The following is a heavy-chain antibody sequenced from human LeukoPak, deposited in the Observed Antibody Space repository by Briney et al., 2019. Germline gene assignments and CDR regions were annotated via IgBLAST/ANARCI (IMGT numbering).Heavy chain of an antibody. J-gene: IGHJ4*02. CDR2: IRPSVEST. Sequence: GGSLRLSCAASGFTFSSYAMIWVRQAPGKGLKSVSLIRPSVESTYYAGSVKGRFTISRDNSKNTLYLQMNSLRVEDTAIYYCVKGAGSPYYYDYWGQGTLVTVPS. V-gene: IGHV3-23*01. D-gene: IGHD6-19*01. CDR3: VKGAGSPYYYDY. CDR1: GFTFSSYA.